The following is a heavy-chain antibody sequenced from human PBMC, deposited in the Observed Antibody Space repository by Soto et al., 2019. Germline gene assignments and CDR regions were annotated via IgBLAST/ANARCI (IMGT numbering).Heavy chain of an antibody. CDR2: IYWDDDK. CDR1: GYSLSTSGVG. V-gene: IGHV2-5*02. D-gene: IGHD1-7*01. Sequence: QITLKESGPTLVKPTQTLTLTCTFSGYSLSTSGVGVGWIRQPPGKALEWLALIYWDDDKRYSPSLKSRLTITKDTSKNQVVLTMTNMDPVDTATYYCAPVSKLELRVRGAFDIWGQGTMVTVSS. J-gene: IGHJ3*02. CDR3: APVSKLELRVRGAFDI.